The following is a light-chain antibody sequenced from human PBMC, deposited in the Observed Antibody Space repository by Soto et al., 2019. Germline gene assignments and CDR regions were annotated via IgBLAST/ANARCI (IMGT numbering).Light chain of an antibody. V-gene: IGKV1-5*01. Sequence: DIQMTQSPSTPSSSFGDRVTITCRASQSISSWLAWFQQKPGKAPKLLTYDASSLESGVPSRFSGSGSGTEFTLTISSLKNDDFATYYCQQYGTYLWTFGQGTKVDIK. J-gene: IGKJ1*01. CDR2: DAS. CDR3: QQYGTYLWT. CDR1: QSISSW.